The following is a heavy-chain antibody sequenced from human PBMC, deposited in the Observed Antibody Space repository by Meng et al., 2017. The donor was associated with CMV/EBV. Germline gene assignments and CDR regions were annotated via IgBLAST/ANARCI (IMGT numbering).Heavy chain of an antibody. D-gene: IGHD2-2*01. CDR1: GGSVSCGSYY. V-gene: IGHV4-61*01. Sequence: SETLSLTCTVSGGSVSCGSYYWSWIRQPPGKGLEWIGYIYYSGSTNYNPSLKSRVTISVDTSKNQFSLKLSSVTAADTAVYYCASYWYQLLEDNYNWFDPWGQGTLVTVSS. J-gene: IGHJ5*02. CDR2: IYYSGST. CDR3: ASYWYQLLEDNYNWFDP.